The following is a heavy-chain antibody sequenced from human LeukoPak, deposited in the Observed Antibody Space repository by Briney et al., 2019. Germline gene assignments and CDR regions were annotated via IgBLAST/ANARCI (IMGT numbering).Heavy chain of an antibody. CDR1: AFTLDDYG. J-gene: IGHJ4*02. Sequence: GGSLRLSWPAAAFTLDDYGIGWVRHPPGRELGWVGGINWNGGSTVYADSVEGRFTIARDHPKNSLYRQMNSVRAEDTPLYDCASIWRDSSSGGSCRPVDYWGQGTLVTVSS. CDR3: ASIWRDSSSGGSCRPVDY. D-gene: IGHD2-15*01. V-gene: IGHV3-20*01. CDR2: INWNGGST.